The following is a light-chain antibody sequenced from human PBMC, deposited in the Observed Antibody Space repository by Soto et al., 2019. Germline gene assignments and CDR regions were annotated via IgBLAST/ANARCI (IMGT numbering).Light chain of an antibody. CDR1: SSDVGAYNY. V-gene: IGLV2-14*01. Sequence: QSVLTQPASVSGSPGQSITISCTGTSSDVGAYNYVSWYQQHPGKAPKLMIYDVSNRPSGVSNRFSGSKSGNTASLTISGLQAEDEADYYCTSFTSASTQVFGGGT. CDR3: TSFTSASTQV. CDR2: DVS. J-gene: IGLJ2*01.